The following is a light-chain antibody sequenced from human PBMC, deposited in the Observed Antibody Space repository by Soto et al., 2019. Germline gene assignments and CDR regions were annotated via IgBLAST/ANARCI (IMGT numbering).Light chain of an antibody. CDR3: QQSDRAPLT. CDR1: QTVKY. V-gene: IGKV1-39*01. Sequence: DIQMTQSPSSLSASVGVRVTITFRASQTVKYLNWYQQIPGKAPKFLISTASILQSGVPSRFSGSGSGTEFSLTINTLQREDFATYYCQQSDRAPLTFGGGTKVEVK. J-gene: IGKJ4*01. CDR2: TAS.